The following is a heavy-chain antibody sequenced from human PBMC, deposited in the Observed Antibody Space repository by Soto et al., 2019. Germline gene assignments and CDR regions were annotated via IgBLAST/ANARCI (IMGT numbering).Heavy chain of an antibody. CDR1: GYSFTTYY. D-gene: IGHD1-1*01. CDR3: ARNDKSGLDY. CDR2: INPSGGST. V-gene: IGHV1-46*01. Sequence: QVQLVQSGAEVKKPGASVKVSCQASGYSFTTYYMHWVRQAPGQGLEWMGMINPSGGSTSYAQKFKGRVTMTRDTSTSTVYMELSSLRSEDTAVYYCARNDKSGLDYWGQGTLVTVSS. J-gene: IGHJ4*02.